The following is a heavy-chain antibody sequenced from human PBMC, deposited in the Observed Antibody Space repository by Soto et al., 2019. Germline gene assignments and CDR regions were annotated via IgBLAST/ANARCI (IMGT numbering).Heavy chain of an antibody. D-gene: IGHD2-2*02. CDR1: GYTFSGYY. CDR3: AREVVVPAAIEGYYYYGMDV. J-gene: IGHJ6*02. Sequence: ASVKVSCKASGYTFSGYYTHWVRQSPVQGLEWMGWMNPKSGGTYFAQKFQGRVTLTRDTSISTAYMELSRLRSDDTAVYYCAREVVVPAAIEGYYYYGMDVWGQGTTVTVSS. V-gene: IGHV1-2*02. CDR2: MNPKSGGT.